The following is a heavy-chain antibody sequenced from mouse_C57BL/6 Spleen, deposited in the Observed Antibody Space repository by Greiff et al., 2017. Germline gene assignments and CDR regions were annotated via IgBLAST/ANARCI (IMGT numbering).Heavy chain of an antibody. V-gene: IGHV1-69*01. D-gene: IGHD1-1*01. CDR2: IDPSDSYT. J-gene: IGHJ1*03. CDR3: ATDYYGSSRYFDD. CDR1: GYTFTSYW. Sequence: QVQLQQPGAELVMPGASVKLSCKASGYTFTSYWMHWVKQRPGQGLEWIGEIDPSDSYTNYNQKFKGKSTLTVDKSSSTAYMQRSSLTSEDSAVYYCATDYYGSSRYFDDWGTGTTVTVSS.